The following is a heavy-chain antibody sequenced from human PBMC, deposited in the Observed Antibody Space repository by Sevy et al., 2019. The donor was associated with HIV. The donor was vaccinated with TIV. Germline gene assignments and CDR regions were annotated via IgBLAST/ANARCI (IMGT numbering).Heavy chain of an antibody. D-gene: IGHD3-22*01. V-gene: IGHV1-24*01. J-gene: IGHJ4*02. CDR3: ATSPYYYDSSGYGNMDY. CDR1: GYTLTELS. Sequence: ASVKVSCKVSGYTLTELSMHWVRQAPGKGLEWMGGFDPEDGETIYAQKFQGRVTMTEDTSTDTAYMEVSSLRSEYTAVYYCATSPYYYDSSGYGNMDYWGQGTLVTVSS. CDR2: FDPEDGET.